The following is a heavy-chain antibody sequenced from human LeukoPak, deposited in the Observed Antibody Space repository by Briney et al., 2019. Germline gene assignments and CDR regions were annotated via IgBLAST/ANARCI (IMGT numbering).Heavy chain of an antibody. CDR2: ISSRSSYI. CDR1: GFTFSSYS. Sequence: GGSLRLSCAASGFTFSSYSMNWVRQAPGKGLEWVSCISSRSSYIFYADSVRGRFIISRDNAKNSPYLQMNSLRPEDTAKYFCVRKTATEEVYFDNWGQGTPVTVSS. V-gene: IGHV3-21*01. CDR3: VRKTATEEVYFDN. J-gene: IGHJ4*02.